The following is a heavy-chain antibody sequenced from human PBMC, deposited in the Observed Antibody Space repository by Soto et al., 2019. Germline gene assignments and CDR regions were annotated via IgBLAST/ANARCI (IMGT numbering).Heavy chain of an antibody. CDR1: GGSISSSDYY. CDR3: AYTRYPAGGAFHI. V-gene: IGHV4-61*05. D-gene: IGHD3-16*01. CDR2: SA. J-gene: IGHJ3*02. Sequence: SETLTLTCSVSGGSISSSDYYWGWVRQPPGKGLEWIGSANYNPSLRSRVTISVDTSNNQSSLKLSSVTAADTAVYYCAYTRYPAGGAFHIWGHGTMVTVSS.